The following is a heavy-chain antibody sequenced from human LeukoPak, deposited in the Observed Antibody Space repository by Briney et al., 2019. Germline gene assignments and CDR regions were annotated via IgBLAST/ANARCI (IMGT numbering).Heavy chain of an antibody. J-gene: IGHJ5*02. V-gene: IGHV5-51*01. CDR2: IYPGDSDT. Sequence: GESLKISCKGSGYSFTSYWIGWVRQMPGKGLEWMGIIYPGDSDTRYSPSFQGQVTISADKSISTAYLQWSSLKASDTAMYHCARHALIAAAGIMDNWFDPWGQGTLVTVSS. CDR1: GYSFTSYW. D-gene: IGHD6-13*01. CDR3: ARHALIAAAGIMDNWFDP.